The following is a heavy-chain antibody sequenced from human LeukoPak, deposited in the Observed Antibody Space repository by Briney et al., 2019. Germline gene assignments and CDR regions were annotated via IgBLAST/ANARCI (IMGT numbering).Heavy chain of an antibody. D-gene: IGHD2-2*01. J-gene: IGHJ5*02. CDR1: GYTFTSYG. CDR3: ARGHFKYCSSTSCFNWFDP. CDR2: ISAYNGKT. Sequence: ASVKVSCKASGYTFTSYGISWVRQAPGQGLEWMGWISAYNGKTNYAQKLQGRVTMTTDTSTSTAYMELRSLRSDDTAVYYCARGHFKYCSSTSCFNWFDPWGQGTLVTVSS. V-gene: IGHV1-18*01.